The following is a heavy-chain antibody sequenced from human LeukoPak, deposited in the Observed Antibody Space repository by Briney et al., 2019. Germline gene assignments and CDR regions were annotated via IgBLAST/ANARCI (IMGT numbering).Heavy chain of an antibody. V-gene: IGHV3-23*01. CDR3: AKDLNWGGR. Sequence: GGFLRLSCAASGFTFSTSAMTWVRQAPGKGLEWVSGISGSGVTDYADSVKGRFTISRDNSKNTLYLQMNSLRAEDTAVYYCAKDLNWGGRWGQGTLVTVSS. CDR1: GFTFSTSA. D-gene: IGHD7-27*01. J-gene: IGHJ4*02. CDR2: ISGSGVT.